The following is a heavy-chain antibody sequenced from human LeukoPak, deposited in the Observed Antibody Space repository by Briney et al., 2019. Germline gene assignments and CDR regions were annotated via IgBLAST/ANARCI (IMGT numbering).Heavy chain of an antibody. CDR1: GGSITSHY. Sequence: PSETLSLTCIVSGGSITSHYWSWIRQPPGKGLEWIGYMYYSGFSNYNPSLKSRVTISIDTSKNQFSLKLSSVTAADTAVYYCARDAIDGGYYMDVWGRGTTVTVSS. J-gene: IGHJ6*03. CDR2: MYYSGFS. V-gene: IGHV4-59*11. CDR3: ARDAIDGGYYMDV. D-gene: IGHD2-15*01.